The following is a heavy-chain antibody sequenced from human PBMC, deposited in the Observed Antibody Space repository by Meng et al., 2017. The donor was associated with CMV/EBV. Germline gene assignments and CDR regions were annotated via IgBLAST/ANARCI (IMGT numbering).Heavy chain of an antibody. CDR3: ARGGVPAAILHYYYGMDV. D-gene: IGHD2-2*02. Sequence: GGSLRLSCAASGFTFSDYYMSWIRQAPGKGLEWVSYISSSGSTIYYADSVKGRFTISRDNAKNSLYLQMNNLRAEDAAVYYCARGGVPAAILHYYYGMDVWGQGTTVTVSS. V-gene: IGHV3-11*01. J-gene: IGHJ6*02. CDR2: ISSSGSTI. CDR1: GFTFSDYY.